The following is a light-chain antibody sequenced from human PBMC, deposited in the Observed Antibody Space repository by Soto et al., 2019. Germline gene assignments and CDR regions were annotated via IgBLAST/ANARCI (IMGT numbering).Light chain of an antibody. Sequence: QAVVTQEPSFSVSPGGTVTLTCGLTFAPVSTSYYPSWYQQTPGQAPRTLIYSTNTRSSGVPDRFSGSILGNKAALTITGAQADDESDYYCVLYMGSGIWVFGGGTKLTVL. J-gene: IGLJ3*02. CDR1: FAPVSTSYY. CDR2: STN. CDR3: VLYMGSGIWV. V-gene: IGLV8-61*01.